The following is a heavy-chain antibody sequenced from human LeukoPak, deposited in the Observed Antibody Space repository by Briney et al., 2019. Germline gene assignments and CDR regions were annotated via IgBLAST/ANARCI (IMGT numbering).Heavy chain of an antibody. CDR2: INHSGST. CDR1: GGSFSGYY. D-gene: IGHD1-7*01. Sequence: TASGTLSLTCAVYGGSFSGYYWSWIRQPPGKGLEWIGEINHSGSTKYHPSLKSRFTISVDKSKNPFSLQMSSVTAAGTAVYYCATGLAGTLGDDFDIWGQGTMVTVSS. J-gene: IGHJ3*02. V-gene: IGHV4-34*01. CDR3: ATGLAGTLGDDFDI.